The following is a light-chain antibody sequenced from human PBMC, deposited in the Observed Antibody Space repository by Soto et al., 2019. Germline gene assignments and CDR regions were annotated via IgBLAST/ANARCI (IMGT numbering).Light chain of an antibody. CDR2: EVS. Sequence: QSALTQPASVSGSPGQSITISCTGTSSDVGGYNYVSWYQQQSGKAPKLMIHEVSNRPSGVSSRFSGSKSGNTASLTISGLQAEDEADYYCSSHTSSRTAVFGGGTKLTVL. CDR1: SSDVGGYNY. V-gene: IGLV2-14*01. CDR3: SSHTSSRTAV. J-gene: IGLJ3*02.